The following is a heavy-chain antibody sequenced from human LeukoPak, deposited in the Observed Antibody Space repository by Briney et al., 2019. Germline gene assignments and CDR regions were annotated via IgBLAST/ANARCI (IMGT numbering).Heavy chain of an antibody. V-gene: IGHV3-23*01. CDR3: AKLVDTAVLIYYCGGDSYPDY. CDR2: ISGSGGDT. J-gene: IGHJ4*02. D-gene: IGHD2-21*02. Sequence: PGGSLRLSCAASGFTFSSYAMSWVRQAPGKGLEWVSGISGSGGDTYYVDSVKGRFTISRDNSKNTLFLQMNSLRAEDTAVYYCAKLVDTAVLIYYCGGDSYPDYWGQGTLVTVSS. CDR1: GFTFSSYA.